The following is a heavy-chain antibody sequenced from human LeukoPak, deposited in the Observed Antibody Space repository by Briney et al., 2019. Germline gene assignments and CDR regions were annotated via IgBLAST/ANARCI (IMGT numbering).Heavy chain of an antibody. V-gene: IGHV1-18*01. CDR1: GYTFTSYG. J-gene: IGHJ6*02. CDR3: ARLGVRGVRGAWYGMDV. D-gene: IGHD3-10*01. CDR2: ISAYNGNT. Sequence: GASVKVSCKASGYTFTSYGISWVRQAPGQGLEWMGWISAYNGNTNYAQKLQGRVTMTTDTSTSTAYMELRSLRSDDTAVYYCARLGVRGVRGAWYGMDVWGQGITVTVSS.